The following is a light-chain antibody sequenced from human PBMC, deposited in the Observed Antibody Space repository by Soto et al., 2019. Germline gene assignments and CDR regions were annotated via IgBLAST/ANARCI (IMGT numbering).Light chain of an antibody. CDR1: SSNIGAGYD. CDR2: GNS. J-gene: IGLJ2*01. CDR3: QSYDSSLSAQV. Sequence: QSVLTQPPSVSGAPGQRVTISCTGSSSNIGAGYDVHWYQQLPGTAPKLLIYGNSNRPSGFPDRFSDSKSGTSASLAITGLQAEDEADYYCQSYDSSLSAQVFGGGTKLTVL. V-gene: IGLV1-40*01.